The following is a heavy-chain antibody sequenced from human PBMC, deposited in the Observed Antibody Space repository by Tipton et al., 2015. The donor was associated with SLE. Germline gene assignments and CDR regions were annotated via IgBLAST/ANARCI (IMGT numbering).Heavy chain of an antibody. D-gene: IGHD6-19*01. CDR1: GFSFSSHA. J-gene: IGHJ4*02. CDR2: IWYDGSNK. V-gene: IGHV3-33*08. Sequence: SLRLSCAASGFSFSSHAMHWVRQAPGKGLEWVAVIWYDGSNKYYVDSVKGRFTISRDNSKNTLYLQMNSLRAEDTAVYYCARDRGVAGIICDYWGQGTLVTVSS. CDR3: ARDRGVAGIICDY.